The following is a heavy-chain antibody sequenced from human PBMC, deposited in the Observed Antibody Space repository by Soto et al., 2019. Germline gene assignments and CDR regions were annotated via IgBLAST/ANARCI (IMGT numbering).Heavy chain of an antibody. J-gene: IGHJ4*02. CDR1: GGSIDSGSYY. CDR2: IYYSGSA. D-gene: IGHD2-15*01. V-gene: IGHV4-39*01. Sequence: SETLSLTCAVSGGSIDSGSYYWGWIRQPPGKGLEWIGTIYYSGSASYNPSLKSRVTISVDVSKNQFSLRLSSVIATDTAVYYCARPNWGGGSCHNFDFWGQGTQVTVSS. CDR3: ARPNWGGGSCHNFDF.